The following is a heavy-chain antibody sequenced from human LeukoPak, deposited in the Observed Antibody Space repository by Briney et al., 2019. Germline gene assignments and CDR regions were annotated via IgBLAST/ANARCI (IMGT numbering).Heavy chain of an antibody. CDR1: GFIFSSYG. J-gene: IGHJ4*02. D-gene: IGHD4-17*01. CDR2: ISGSGSGGRT. Sequence: GGTLRLSCAASGFIFSSYGMTWVRHAPGKGLEWVSAISGSGSGGRTYYADSVKGRFTISRDNSKNTLYLQMNSLRVEDTAVYYCAKATSVTTLFDYWGQGTLVTVSS. V-gene: IGHV3-23*01. CDR3: AKATSVTTLFDY.